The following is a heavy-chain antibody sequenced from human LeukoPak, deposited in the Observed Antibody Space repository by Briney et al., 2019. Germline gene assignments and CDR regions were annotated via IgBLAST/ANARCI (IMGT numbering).Heavy chain of an antibody. J-gene: IGHJ5*02. CDR2: INAGNGNT. D-gene: IGHD2-15*01. V-gene: IGHV1-3*01. CDR1: GYTFTSYA. CDR3: ARAASRLSPLPFDP. Sequence: GASVKVSCKASGYTFTSYAMHWVRQAPGQRLEWMGWINAGNGNTKYSQKFQGRVTITRDTSASTAYMELSSLRSEDTAVYYCARAASRLSPLPFDPWGREPWSPSPQ.